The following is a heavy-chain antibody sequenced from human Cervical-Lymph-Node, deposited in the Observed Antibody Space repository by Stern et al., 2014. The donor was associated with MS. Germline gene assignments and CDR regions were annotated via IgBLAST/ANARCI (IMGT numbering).Heavy chain of an antibody. Sequence: EVQLLESGAEVKKPGESLKISCQGSGYSFHSYWIAWVRQMPGKGLERMVVIYPGDSDTGYSPPFQGQATISADDAPITTCLPRSSLKASDAAMYFCARHSSYYNGSPSSYWGQGTLVTVSS. D-gene: IGHD3-10*01. CDR1: GYSFHSYW. V-gene: IGHV5-51*01. CDR2: IYPGDSDT. CDR3: ARHSSYYNGSPSSY. J-gene: IGHJ4*02.